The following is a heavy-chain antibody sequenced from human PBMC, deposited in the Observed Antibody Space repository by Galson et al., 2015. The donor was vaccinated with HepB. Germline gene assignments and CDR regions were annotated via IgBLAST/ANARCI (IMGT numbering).Heavy chain of an antibody. CDR2: ISQIGDYT. Sequence: SLRLSCAASGFSFSTYAMHWVRQAPGKGLEYVSSISQIGDYTYYGNSVRGRFTISGVNSENTLYLHMGSLTAEDTAVYYCTRWDCGSDRNRCYEGVWGKGTTVTVSS. J-gene: IGHJ6*04. CDR3: TRWDCGSDRNRCYEGV. V-gene: IGHV3-64*01. CDR1: GFSFSTYA. D-gene: IGHD2-21*02.